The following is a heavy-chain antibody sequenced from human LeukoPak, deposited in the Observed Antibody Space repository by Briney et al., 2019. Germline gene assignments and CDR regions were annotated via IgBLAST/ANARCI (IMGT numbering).Heavy chain of an antibody. CDR1: GGTFSSYA. CDR3: AYCSSTSCRYSSSSAYYFDY. J-gene: IGHJ4*02. Sequence: ASVKVSCKASGGTFSSYAISWVRQAPGQGLEWMGGIIPIFGTANYAQKFQGRVTITADESTSTAYMELSSLRSEDTAVYYCAYCSSTSCRYSSSSAYYFDYWGQGTLVTVSS. D-gene: IGHD2-2*01. V-gene: IGHV1-69*13. CDR2: IIPIFGTA.